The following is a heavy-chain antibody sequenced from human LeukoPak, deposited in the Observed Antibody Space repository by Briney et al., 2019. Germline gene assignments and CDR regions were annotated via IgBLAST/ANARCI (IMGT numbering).Heavy chain of an antibody. CDR2: INSSSSYI. CDR1: GFTFSSYS. V-gene: IGHV3-21*01. Sequence: GGSLRLSCAASGFTFSSYSMNWVRQAPGKGLEWVSSINSSSSYIYYADSVKGRFTISRDNAKNSLYLQMNSLRAEDTAVYYCARFYCSSTSCPGDYSNYKDAFDIWGQGTMVTVSS. J-gene: IGHJ3*02. CDR3: ARFYCSSTSCPGDYSNYKDAFDI. D-gene: IGHD2-2*01.